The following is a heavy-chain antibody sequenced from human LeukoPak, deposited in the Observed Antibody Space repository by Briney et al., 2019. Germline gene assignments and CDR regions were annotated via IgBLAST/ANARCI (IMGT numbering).Heavy chain of an antibody. CDR1: GYTFTSYG. CDR2: ISAYNGNT. J-gene: IGHJ4*02. V-gene: IGHV1-18*01. CDR3: ARGDFYGNYNVY. Sequence: ASVKVSCKASGYTFTSYGISWVRQAPGQGLEWMGWISAYNGNTNYAQKLQGGVTMTTDTSTTTAYMELRSLRPDDTAVYYCARGDFYGNYNVYWGQGTLVTVSS. D-gene: IGHD3-3*01.